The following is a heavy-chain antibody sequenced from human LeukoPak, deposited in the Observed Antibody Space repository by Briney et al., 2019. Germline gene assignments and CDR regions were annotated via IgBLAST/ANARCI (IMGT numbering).Heavy chain of an antibody. Sequence: GGSLRLSCAASGFTFSSYGMHWVRQAPGKGLEWVAFIRYDGSNKYYADSVKGRLTISRDNSKNTLYLQMSSLRAEDTAVYYCAKDLFPCWSGYYGAYFDYWGQGTLVTVSS. J-gene: IGHJ4*02. V-gene: IGHV3-30*02. CDR3: AKDLFPCWSGYYGAYFDY. CDR2: IRYDGSNK. CDR1: GFTFSSYG. D-gene: IGHD3-3*01.